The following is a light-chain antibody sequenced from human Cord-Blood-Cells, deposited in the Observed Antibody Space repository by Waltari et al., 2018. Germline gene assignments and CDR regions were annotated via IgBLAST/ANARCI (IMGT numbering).Light chain of an antibody. J-gene: IGLJ1*01. CDR3: YSAADNKGV. V-gene: IGLV3-27*01. Sequence: SYELTQPSSVSVSPGQTARIPCSGDVLAKKYARWFQQKPGQAPVLVIYKDSERPSGIPERFSGSSSGTTVTLTISGAQVEDEADYYCYSAADNKGVFGTGTKVTVL. CDR1: VLAKKY. CDR2: KDS.